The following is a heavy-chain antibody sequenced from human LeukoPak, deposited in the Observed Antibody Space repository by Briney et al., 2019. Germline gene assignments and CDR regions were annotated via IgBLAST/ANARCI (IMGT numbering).Heavy chain of an antibody. J-gene: IGHJ3*02. D-gene: IGHD1-7*01. V-gene: IGHV3-9*01. Sequence: GGSLRLSCAASGFTFDDYAMHWVRQAPGRGLEWVSGISWNSGSIGYADSVKGRFTISRDNAKNSLYLQMNSLRAEDTAVYYCARDSGNYLDAFDIWGQGTMVTVSS. CDR2: ISWNSGSI. CDR3: ARDSGNYLDAFDI. CDR1: GFTFDDYA.